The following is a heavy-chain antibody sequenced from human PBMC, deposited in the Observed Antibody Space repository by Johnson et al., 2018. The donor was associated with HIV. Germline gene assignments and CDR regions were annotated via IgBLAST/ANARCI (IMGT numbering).Heavy chain of an antibody. D-gene: IGHD4/OR15-4a*01. J-gene: IGHJ3*02. CDR2: ISSAGTDK. CDR3: AKGRNTYGADVFDI. Sequence: QEKLVESGGGVVQPGRSLRLSCAVSGFTFSSFGMHWVRQAPGKGLEWMAVISSAGTDKYYADSVKGRFTISRDNSKNTLYLQMNSLRVEDTAVYYCAKGRNTYGADVFDIRGQGTMVTVSS. CDR1: GFTFSSFG. V-gene: IGHV3-30*18.